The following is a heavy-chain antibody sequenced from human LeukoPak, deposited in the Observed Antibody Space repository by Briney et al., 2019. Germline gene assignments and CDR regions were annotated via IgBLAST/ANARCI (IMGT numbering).Heavy chain of an antibody. Sequence: PGGSLRLSCAASGFSFSSYGMHWVRQAPGKGLEWVAATWNDGSNKYYADSVKGRFTISRDNSKNTLYLQMNSLRAEDTAVFYCARGSGAYYNWFDPWGQGTLVTVSS. D-gene: IGHD3-3*01. J-gene: IGHJ5*02. V-gene: IGHV3-33*01. CDR1: GFSFSSYG. CDR3: ARGSGAYYNWFDP. CDR2: TWNDGSNK.